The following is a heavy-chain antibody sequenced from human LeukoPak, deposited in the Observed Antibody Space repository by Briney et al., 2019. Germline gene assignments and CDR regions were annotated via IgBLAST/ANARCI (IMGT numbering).Heavy chain of an antibody. Sequence: ASVKVSCKASGYTFTGYYMHWVRQAPGQGLEWMGWTNPNSGGTNYAQKFQGRVTMTRDTSISTAYMELSRLRSDDTAVYYCAGSRNGVVIPVLDYWGQGTLVTVSS. D-gene: IGHD3-3*01. V-gene: IGHV1-2*02. CDR2: TNPNSGGT. J-gene: IGHJ4*02. CDR3: AGSRNGVVIPVLDY. CDR1: GYTFTGYY.